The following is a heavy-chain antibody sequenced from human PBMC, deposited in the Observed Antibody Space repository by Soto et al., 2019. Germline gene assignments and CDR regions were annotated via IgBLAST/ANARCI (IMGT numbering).Heavy chain of an antibody. CDR3: ARGPIVLMVYANRGGMDV. Sequence: ASVKVSCKASGYTFTSYGISWVRQAPGQGLEWMGWISAYNGNTNYAQKLQGRVTMTTDTSTSTAYMELRSLRSDDTAVYYCARGPIVLMVYANRGGMDVWGQGXTVTVSS. CDR2: ISAYNGNT. J-gene: IGHJ6*02. V-gene: IGHV1-18*04. CDR1: GYTFTSYG. D-gene: IGHD2-8*01.